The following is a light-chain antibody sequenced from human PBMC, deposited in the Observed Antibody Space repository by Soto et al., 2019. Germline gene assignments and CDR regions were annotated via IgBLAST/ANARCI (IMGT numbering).Light chain of an antibody. Sequence: DIQMTQSPSSLSASVVDRVTITGLASQSISTYLNWYQQKPGKAPKFLIYAASSLQSGVPSRFSGSRSGAEFTLTISSLQSEDFAVYYCQHYVTWPLTFGGGTKVDIK. CDR3: QHYVTWPLT. CDR2: AAS. J-gene: IGKJ4*01. CDR1: QSISTY. V-gene: IGKV1-39*01.